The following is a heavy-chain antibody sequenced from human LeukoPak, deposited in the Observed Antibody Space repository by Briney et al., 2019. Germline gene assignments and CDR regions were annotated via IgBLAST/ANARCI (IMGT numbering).Heavy chain of an antibody. CDR2: IHHSGST. J-gene: IGHJ4*02. Sequence: PSETLSLTCAVYGGSFSDYYWNWVRQSPGKGLEWIGEIHHSGSTNYNPSLKSRVTISVDTSKNQFSLKLSSVTAADTAVYYCARVSGWYTRRNFDYWGQGTLVTVSS. D-gene: IGHD6-19*01. V-gene: IGHV4-34*01. CDR1: GGSFSDYY. CDR3: ARVSGWYTRRNFDY.